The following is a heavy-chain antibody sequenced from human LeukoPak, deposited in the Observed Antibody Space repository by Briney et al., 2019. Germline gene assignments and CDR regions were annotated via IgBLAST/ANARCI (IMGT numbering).Heavy chain of an antibody. CDR3: ARSAVTRGWFRDF. CDR2: IYPGDSET. D-gene: IGHD6-19*01. CDR1: GYIFTSYW. Sequence: GESLKISCKASGYIFTSYWIGWVRQMPGRGPEWMGVIYPGDSETRYSPSFQGQVTISVDKSISTTYLQWSSLEASDTAMYYCARSAVTRGWFRDFWGQGTLVTVSS. V-gene: IGHV5-51*01. J-gene: IGHJ4*02.